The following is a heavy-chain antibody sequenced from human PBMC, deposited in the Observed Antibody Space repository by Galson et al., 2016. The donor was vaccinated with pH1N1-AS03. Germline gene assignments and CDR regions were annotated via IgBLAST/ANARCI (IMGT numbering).Heavy chain of an antibody. CDR1: GVILSSYA. D-gene: IGHD1/OR15-1a*01. V-gene: IGHV3-23*01. Sequence: SLRLSCAASGVILSSYAMTWVRQAPGKGLEWVASVSGSGGSTYHADSLKGRFTIYRDNSKNTLYLQINSLRADDTAVYYCAKSRTERYFYDMDVWGPGTTVTVSS. CDR3: AKSRTERYFYDMDV. CDR2: VSGSGGST. J-gene: IGHJ6*02.